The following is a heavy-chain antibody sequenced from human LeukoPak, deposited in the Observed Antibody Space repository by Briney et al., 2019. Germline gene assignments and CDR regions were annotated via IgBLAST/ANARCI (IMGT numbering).Heavy chain of an antibody. CDR1: GFTVSSNY. J-gene: IGHJ4*02. D-gene: IGHD3-22*01. CDR3: AREAGVDYDSRKGFDY. V-gene: IGHV3-53*01. Sequence: GGSLRLSCAASGFTVSSNYMSWVRQAPGKGLEWVSVIYSGGSTHYADSVKGRFTISRDNSKNTVYLQMNSLRAEDTAVYYCAREAGVDYDSRKGFDYWGQGALVTVSS. CDR2: IYSGGST.